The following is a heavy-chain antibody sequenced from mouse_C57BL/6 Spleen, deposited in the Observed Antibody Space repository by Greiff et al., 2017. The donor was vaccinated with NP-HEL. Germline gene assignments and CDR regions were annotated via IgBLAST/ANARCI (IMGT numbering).Heavy chain of an antibody. CDR3: ARSTGTLTY. CDR2: INPSTGGT. Sequence: VQLKESGPELVKPGASVKISCKASGYSFTGYYMNWVKQSPEKSLEWIGEINPSTGGTTYNQKFKAKATLTVDKSSSTAYMQLKSLTSEDSAVYYCARSTGTLTYWGQGTLVTVSA. J-gene: IGHJ3*01. D-gene: IGHD4-1*02. V-gene: IGHV1-42*01. CDR1: GYSFTGYY.